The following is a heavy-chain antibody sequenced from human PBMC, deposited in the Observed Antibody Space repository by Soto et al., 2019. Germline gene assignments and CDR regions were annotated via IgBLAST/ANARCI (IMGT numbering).Heavy chain of an antibody. J-gene: IGHJ3*02. CDR3: ATRSGGGGAFDI. CDR1: RFTFSNYE. CDR2: IGSGGRTT. V-gene: IGHV3-48*03. D-gene: IGHD3-10*01. Sequence: EVQLVESGGGLVLPGGSLRLSCAASRFTFSNYEMNWVRQAPGKGLEWVSYIGSGGRTTYYADSLKGRFTISRDNAKNSLYLQMKGVRAEDTAVYYCATRSGGGGAFDIWGQGTMVTVSS.